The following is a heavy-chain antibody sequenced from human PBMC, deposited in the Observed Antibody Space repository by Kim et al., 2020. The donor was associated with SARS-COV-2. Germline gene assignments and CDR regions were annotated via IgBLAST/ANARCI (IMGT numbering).Heavy chain of an antibody. CDR3: AKGGYYDSTKDAFDI. D-gene: IGHD3-22*01. CDR2: IWYDGSNK. V-gene: IGHV3-33*06. Sequence: GGSLRLSCAASGFTFSSYAMHWVRQAPGKGLEWVAVIWYDGSNKYYADSVKGRFTISRDNSKNTLYLQMNSLRAEDTAVYYCAKGGYYDSTKDAFDIWGQGTMVTVSS. J-gene: IGHJ3*02. CDR1: GFTFSSYA.